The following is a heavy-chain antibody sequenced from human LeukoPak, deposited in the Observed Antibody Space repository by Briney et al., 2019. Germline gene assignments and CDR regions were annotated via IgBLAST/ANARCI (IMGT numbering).Heavy chain of an antibody. J-gene: IGHJ4*02. CDR1: GFTFSDYY. V-gene: IGHV3-11*04. Sequence: GGSLRLSCAASGFTFSDYYMSWIRQAPGKGLEWVPDISSSGSTIYYADSVKGRFTISRDNAKNSLYLQMTSLRAEDTAVYYCAIEFPDIPPDYWGQGTLVTVSS. D-gene: IGHD3-9*01. CDR3: AIEFPDIPPDY. CDR2: ISSSGSTI.